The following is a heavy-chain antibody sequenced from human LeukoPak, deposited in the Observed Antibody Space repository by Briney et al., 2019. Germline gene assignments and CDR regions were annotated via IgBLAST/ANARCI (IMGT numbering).Heavy chain of an antibody. CDR3: ARLYSNYGYYFDH. Sequence: SETLSLTCTVSGGSISSYYCSWIRQPPGKGLERIGYIYYSGSTNYNPSLKSRVTISVDTSKNQFSLKLSSVTAADTAVYYCARLYSNYGYYFDHWGQGTLVTVSS. CDR2: IYYSGST. V-gene: IGHV4-59*08. CDR1: GGSISSYY. J-gene: IGHJ4*02. D-gene: IGHD4-11*01.